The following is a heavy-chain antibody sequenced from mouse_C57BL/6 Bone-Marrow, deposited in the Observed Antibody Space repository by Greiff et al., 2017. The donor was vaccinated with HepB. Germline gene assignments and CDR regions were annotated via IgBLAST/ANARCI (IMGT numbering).Heavy chain of an antibody. CDR3: AITTVVARAMDY. J-gene: IGHJ4*01. D-gene: IGHD1-1*01. Sequence: EVHLVESGGGLVKPGGSLKLSCAASGFTFSSYAMSWVRQTPEKRLEWVATISDGGSYTYYPANVKGRFTISRDNAKNNLYLQMSHLKSEDTAMYYCAITTVVARAMDYWGQGTSVTVSS. V-gene: IGHV5-4*01. CDR2: ISDGGSYT. CDR1: GFTFSSYA.